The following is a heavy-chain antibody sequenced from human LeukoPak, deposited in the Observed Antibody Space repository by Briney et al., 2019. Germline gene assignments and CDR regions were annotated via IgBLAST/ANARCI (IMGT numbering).Heavy chain of an antibody. CDR3: ARVRSWNYGMDV. Sequence: SETLSLTCTVSGGSISYYYWSWIRQPPGKGLEWIGYIYYSGSTNYSSSLKSRVTISVDTSKNQFSLKLSSVTAADTAVYYCARVRSWNYGMDVWGQGTTVTVSS. V-gene: IGHV4-59*01. CDR2: IYYSGST. J-gene: IGHJ6*02. CDR1: GGSISYYY. D-gene: IGHD3-16*02.